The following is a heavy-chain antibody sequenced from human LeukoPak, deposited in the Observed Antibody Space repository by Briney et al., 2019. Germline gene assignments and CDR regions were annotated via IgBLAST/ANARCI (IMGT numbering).Heavy chain of an antibody. J-gene: IGHJ3*02. Sequence: GESLKISCKGSGYSFTSYWIGWVRQMPGKGLEWMGIIYPGDSDTRYSPSFQGQVTISADKSISTAYLQWGSLKASDTAMYYCARLLPSIAAAPNAFDIWGQGTMVTVSS. CDR3: ARLLPSIAAAPNAFDI. CDR2: IYPGDSDT. V-gene: IGHV5-51*01. CDR1: GYSFTSYW. D-gene: IGHD6-13*01.